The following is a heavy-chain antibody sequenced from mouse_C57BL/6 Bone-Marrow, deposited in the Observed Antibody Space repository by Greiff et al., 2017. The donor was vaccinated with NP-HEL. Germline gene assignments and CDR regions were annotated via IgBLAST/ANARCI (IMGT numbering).Heavy chain of an antibody. CDR1: GFTFSSYT. D-gene: IGHD1-1*01. V-gene: IGHV5-9*01. CDR2: ISGGGGNT. CDR3: ARQDYYYGSRRDWYFDV. J-gene: IGHJ1*03. Sequence: EVMLVESGGGLVKPGGSLKLSCAASGFTFSSYTMSWVRQTPEKRLEWVATISGGGGNTYYPDSVKGRFTISRDNAKNTLYLQMSSLRSEDTALYYCARQDYYYGSRRDWYFDVWGTGTTVTVSS.